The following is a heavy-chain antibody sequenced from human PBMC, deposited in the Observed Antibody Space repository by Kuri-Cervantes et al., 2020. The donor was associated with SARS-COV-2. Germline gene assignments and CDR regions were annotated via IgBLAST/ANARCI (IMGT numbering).Heavy chain of an antibody. CDR1: GGTFSSYA. D-gene: IGHD6-19*01. CDR3: ASRWGIAVAGPPDY. Sequence: SVKVSCKASGGTFSSYAISWVRQAPGQGLEWMGGIIPIFGTANYAQKFQGRVTITADESTSTAYMELSSLRPEDTAVYYCASRWGIAVAGPPDYWGQGTLVTVSS. J-gene: IGHJ4*02. CDR2: IIPIFGTA. V-gene: IGHV1-69*13.